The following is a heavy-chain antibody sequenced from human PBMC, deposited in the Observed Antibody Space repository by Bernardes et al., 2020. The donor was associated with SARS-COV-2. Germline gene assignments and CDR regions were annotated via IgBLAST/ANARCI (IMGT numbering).Heavy chain of an antibody. CDR2: ISSRSSTV. CDR1: GFSFNDYA. D-gene: IGHD5-12*01. CDR3: AREGDGYNSYFDH. V-gene: IGHV3-48*04. Sequence: GGSLSLSCAASGFSFNDYAMNWVRQAPGKGLEWVSYISSRSSTVYYADTVKGRFTISRDIGKNSLYLEMNGLRVEDTAVYYCAREGDGYNSYFDHWGQGTLVTVSS. J-gene: IGHJ4*02.